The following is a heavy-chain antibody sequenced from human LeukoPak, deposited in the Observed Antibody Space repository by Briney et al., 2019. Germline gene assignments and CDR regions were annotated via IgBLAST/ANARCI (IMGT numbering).Heavy chain of an antibody. D-gene: IGHD4-17*01. CDR2: ISGSGGST. J-gene: IGHJ6*02. V-gene: IGHV3-23*01. CDR3: AKDPRPRYYGVPSEGLGMDV. Sequence: GGSLRLSCAASGFTFSSYAMSWVRQAPGKGLEWVSAISGSGGSTYYADSVKGRFTISRDNSKNTLYLQMNSLRAEDTAVYCCAKDPRPRYYGVPSEGLGMDVWGQGTTVTVSS. CDR1: GFTFSSYA.